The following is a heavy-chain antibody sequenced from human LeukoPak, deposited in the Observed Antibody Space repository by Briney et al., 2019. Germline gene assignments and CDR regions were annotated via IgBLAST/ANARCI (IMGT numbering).Heavy chain of an antibody. CDR2: MNPNRGNT. D-gene: IGHD7-27*01. J-gene: IGHJ3*01. Sequence: SVKVSCKASGYTFTRYDINWVRPATGQGVEWMGWMNPNRGNTGYAQKFQGRVTMTRNTSISISYMELSSLRSADTAVYHSARGREWGRVWGQGTMVTVSS. CDR1: GYTFTRYD. CDR3: ARGREWGRV. V-gene: IGHV1-8*01.